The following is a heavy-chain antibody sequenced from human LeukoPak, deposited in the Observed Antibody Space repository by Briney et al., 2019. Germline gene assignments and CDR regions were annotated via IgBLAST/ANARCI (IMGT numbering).Heavy chain of an antibody. Sequence: GASVKVSCKASGYTFTSYGISWVRQAPGQGLEWMGVINPSGGSTRYAQKFQGRVTMTGDPSTRTVYMELSSLTSDDTAVYYCARGTTDDYWGQGTPVTVSS. CDR2: INPSGGST. D-gene: IGHD1-1*01. CDR3: ARGTTDDY. J-gene: IGHJ4*02. V-gene: IGHV1-46*01. CDR1: GYTFTSYG.